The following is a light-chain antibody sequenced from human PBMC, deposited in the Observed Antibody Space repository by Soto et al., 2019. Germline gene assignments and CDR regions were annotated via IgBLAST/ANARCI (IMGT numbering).Light chain of an antibody. Sequence: QAVVTQEPSLTVSPGGTVTLTCGSSTGAVTSGHYPHWFQQKPGQAPRTLIYDTTNRHSWTPARFSGSLLGGKAALTLGCLLLLGLLWCNSAWVFGGGTKLTVL. CDR1: TGAVTSGHY. CDR3: AWV. CDR2: DTT. V-gene: IGLV7-46*01. J-gene: IGLJ3*02.